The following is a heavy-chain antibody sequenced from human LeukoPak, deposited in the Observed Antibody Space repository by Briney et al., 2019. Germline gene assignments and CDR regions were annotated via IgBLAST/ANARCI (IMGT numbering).Heavy chain of an antibody. CDR1: GYTFISYY. CDR3: AKVGGITVGYYMDV. V-gene: IGHV1-46*01. Sequence: ASVKVSCKASGYTFISYYMHWVRQAPGQGLEWMGIINPSGGSTNYAQKFQGRVTMIRDTSTSTVYMELSSLRSEDTAVYYCAKVGGITVGYYMDVWGKGTTVTVSS. J-gene: IGHJ6*03. CDR2: INPSGGST. D-gene: IGHD6-19*01.